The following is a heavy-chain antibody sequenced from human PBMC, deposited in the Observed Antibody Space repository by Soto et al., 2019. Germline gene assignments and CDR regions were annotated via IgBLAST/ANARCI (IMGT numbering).Heavy chain of an antibody. CDR2: IWYDGSEK. Sequence: QVQLVESGGGVVQPGRSLRLSCEGSGFTFRNHGMHWIRQSPGKGLECLAVIWYDGSEKYYADSLKGRFTISRDNSKNTPYLQMHSLNVEDTTIYYFARWSKSEVVDPGGQGTVVTVS. J-gene: IGHJ5*02. CDR3: ARWSKSEVVDP. D-gene: IGHD1-26*01. V-gene: IGHV3-33*01. CDR1: GFTFRNHG.